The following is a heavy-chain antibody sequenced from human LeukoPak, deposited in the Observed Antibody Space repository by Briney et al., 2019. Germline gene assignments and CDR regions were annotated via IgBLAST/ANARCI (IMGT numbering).Heavy chain of an antibody. J-gene: IGHJ5*02. CDR3: ARGQWLKS. CDR2: TYYSGST. V-gene: IGHV4-59*01. D-gene: IGHD6-19*01. CDR1: GGSISSYY. Sequence: SETLSLTCTVSGGSISSYYWSWIRQPPGKGLEWIGYTYYSGSTNYNPSLKSRVTISVDTSKNQFSLKLSSVTAADTAVYYCARGQWLKSWGQGTLVTVSS.